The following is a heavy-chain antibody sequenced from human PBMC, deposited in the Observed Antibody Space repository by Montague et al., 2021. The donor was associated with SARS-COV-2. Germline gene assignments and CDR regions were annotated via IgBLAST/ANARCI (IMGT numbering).Heavy chain of an antibody. CDR3: AAQSSGGYCSSSSCYVWCDP. Sequence: SETLSLTCTVSGGSISSSSYYWGWIRQPPGQGLEWIGSIHYSGSTYYNPSLKSRVTISVDTSKKHFSLKLSSVTAADTAVYFCAAQSSGGYCSSSSCYVWCDPWGQGTLVTVSS. V-gene: IGHV4-39*01. J-gene: IGHJ5*02. CDR2: IHYSGST. D-gene: IGHD2-2*01. CDR1: GGSISSSSYY.